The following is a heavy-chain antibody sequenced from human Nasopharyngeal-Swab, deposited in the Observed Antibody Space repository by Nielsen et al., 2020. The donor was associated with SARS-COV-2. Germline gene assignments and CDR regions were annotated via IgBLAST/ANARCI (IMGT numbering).Heavy chain of an antibody. CDR2: IYYSGST. V-gene: IGHV4-39*01. Sequence: VRQMPGKGLEWIGSIYYSGSTYYNPSLKSRVTISVDTSKNQFSLKLSSVTAADTAVYYCAKSPPRGWGYYYYMDVWSKGTTVTVSS. CDR3: AKSPPRGWGYYYYMDV. D-gene: IGHD6-19*01. J-gene: IGHJ6*03.